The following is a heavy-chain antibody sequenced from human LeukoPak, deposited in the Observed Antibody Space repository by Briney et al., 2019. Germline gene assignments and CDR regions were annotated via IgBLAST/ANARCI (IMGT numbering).Heavy chain of an antibody. V-gene: IGHV4-34*01. CDR2: INHSEST. J-gene: IGHJ6*03. CDR3: ARDSPPITIFGVVYYYYYMDV. CDR1: GGSFSGYY. D-gene: IGHD3-3*01. Sequence: SETLSLTCAVYGGSFSGYYWSWIRQPPGKGLEWIGEINHSESTNYNPSLKSRVTISVDTSKNQFSLKLSSVTAADTAVYYCARDSPPITIFGVVYYYYYMDVWGKGTTVTVSS.